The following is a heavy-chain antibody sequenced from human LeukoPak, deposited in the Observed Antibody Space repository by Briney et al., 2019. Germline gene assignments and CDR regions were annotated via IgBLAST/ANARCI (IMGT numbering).Heavy chain of an antibody. CDR1: GGSISSYY. CDR3: ARHADIRGWFGELLFSYGMDV. CDR2: IYYSGST. Sequence: PSETLSLTCTVSGGSISSYYWSWIRQPPGKGLEWNGYIYYSGSTNYNPSLKSRVTISVDTSKNQFSLKLSSVTAADTAVYYCARHADIRGWFGELLFSYGMDVWGQGTTVTVSS. V-gene: IGHV4-59*08. J-gene: IGHJ6*02. D-gene: IGHD3-10*01.